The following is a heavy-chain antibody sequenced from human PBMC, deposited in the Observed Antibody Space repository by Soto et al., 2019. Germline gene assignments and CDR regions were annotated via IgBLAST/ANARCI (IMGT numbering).Heavy chain of an antibody. CDR1: GFTFSSYG. D-gene: IGHD4-17*01. CDR3: ARDSEAYGDGWFDP. V-gene: IGHV3-33*01. Sequence: GGSLRLSCAASGFTFSSYGMHWVRQAPGKGLEWVAVIWYDGSNKYYADSVKGRFTISRDNSKNTLYLQMNSLRAEDTAVYYCARDSEAYGDGWFDPWGQGTLVTVSS. CDR2: IWYDGSNK. J-gene: IGHJ5*02.